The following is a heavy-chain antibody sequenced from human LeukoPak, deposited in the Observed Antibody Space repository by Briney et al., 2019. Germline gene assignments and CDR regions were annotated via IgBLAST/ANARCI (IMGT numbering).Heavy chain of an antibody. Sequence: ASVKVSCKASGYTFTSYDINWVRQATGQGLEWMGWMNPNSGNTGYAQKFQGRGTMTRNTSIRTAYMELSSLRSEDTAVYYCARAYLRDLTFGGVIVIPALPLGYWGQGTLVTVSS. CDR3: ARAYLRDLTFGGVIVIPALPLGY. CDR2: MNPNSGNT. CDR1: GYTFTSYD. D-gene: IGHD3-16*02. J-gene: IGHJ4*02. V-gene: IGHV1-8*01.